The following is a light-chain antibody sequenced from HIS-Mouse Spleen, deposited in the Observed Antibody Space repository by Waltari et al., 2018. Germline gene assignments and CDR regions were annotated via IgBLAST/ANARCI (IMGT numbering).Light chain of an antibody. CDR1: PSVSST. Sequence: EIVMTQSPATLSVSPGERATLSCRASPSVSSTLAWYQQKPGQAPRLLIYGASTRATGIPARFSGSGSGTEFTLTISSLQSEDFAVYYCQQYGSSLGTFGGGTKVEIK. CDR2: GAS. CDR3: QQYGSSLGT. J-gene: IGKJ4*01. V-gene: IGKV3-15*01.